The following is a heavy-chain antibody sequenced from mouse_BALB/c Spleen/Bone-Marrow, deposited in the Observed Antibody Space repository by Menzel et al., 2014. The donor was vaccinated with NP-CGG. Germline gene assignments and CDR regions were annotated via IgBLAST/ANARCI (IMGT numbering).Heavy chain of an antibody. CDR2: ISYSGST. CDR1: GDSIXSGY. V-gene: IGHV3-8*02. CDR3: ARYRYDYAMDY. D-gene: IGHD2-14*01. Sequence: EVKXVESGPSLVKPSQTLSLTCSVTGDSIXSGYWDWIRKFPGNKLEYMGYISYSGSTYYNPSLKSRISITRDTSKNQYYLQLNSVTTEDTATYYCARYRYDYAMDYWGQGTSVTVSS. J-gene: IGHJ4*01.